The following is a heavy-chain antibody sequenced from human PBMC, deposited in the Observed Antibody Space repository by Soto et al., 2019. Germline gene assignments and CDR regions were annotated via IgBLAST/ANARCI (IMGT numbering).Heavy chain of an antibody. Sequence: QVQLVESGGGVVQPGRSLRLSCAASGLIFSSYGMYWVRQAPGKGLEWVAVISYDGSNKYYADSVKGRFSISRDNSKNTLYLQMNSLRAEDTAVYYFAKTIHGNAFDIWGQGTMVTVSS. D-gene: IGHD3-9*01. CDR1: GLIFSSYG. CDR2: ISYDGSNK. CDR3: AKTIHGNAFDI. V-gene: IGHV3-30*18. J-gene: IGHJ3*02.